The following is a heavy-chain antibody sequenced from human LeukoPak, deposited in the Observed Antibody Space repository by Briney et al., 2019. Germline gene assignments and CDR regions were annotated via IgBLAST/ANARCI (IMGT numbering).Heavy chain of an antibody. CDR1: GFTFDDYA. V-gene: IGHV3-9*01. D-gene: IGHD3-9*01. Sequence: GRSLRLSCAASGFTFDDYAMHWVRQAPGKGLEWVSGISWNSGSIGYADSVKGRFTISRDNAKNSLYLQMNSLRAEDTALYYCAKCDNYDILTGHFDYWGRGTLVTVSS. CDR2: ISWNSGSI. CDR3: AKCDNYDILTGHFDY. J-gene: IGHJ4*02.